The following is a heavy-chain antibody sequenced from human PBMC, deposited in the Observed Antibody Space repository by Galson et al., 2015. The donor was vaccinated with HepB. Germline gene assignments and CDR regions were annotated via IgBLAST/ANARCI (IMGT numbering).Heavy chain of an antibody. CDR3: TCGYTYGPFDY. J-gene: IGHJ4*02. D-gene: IGHD5-18*01. CDR2: TRYDRGEK. Sequence: EAYAVSVGCSRWHCGHQTPRKALLGPAFTRYDRGEKYLAVSVNRRFTVYRDRSKKTMYLQMNSLRREATAVYYCTCGYTYGPFDYWGQGTLVTVSS. CDR1: AVSVGCSR. V-gene: IGHV3-30*02.